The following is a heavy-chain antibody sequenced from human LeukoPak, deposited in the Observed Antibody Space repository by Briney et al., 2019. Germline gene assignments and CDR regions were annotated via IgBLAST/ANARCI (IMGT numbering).Heavy chain of an antibody. J-gene: IGHJ4*02. D-gene: IGHD3-22*01. Sequence: GGSLRLSCAASGFTFSSNSMNWVRQAPGKGLEWVSYISSSSSTIYYADSVKGRFTISRDNAKNSLYLQMNSLRAEDTAVYYCAKDGGFYYYDSSGPENWGQGTLVTVSS. V-gene: IGHV3-48*01. CDR3: AKDGGFYYYDSSGPEN. CDR1: GFTFSSNS. CDR2: ISSSSSTI.